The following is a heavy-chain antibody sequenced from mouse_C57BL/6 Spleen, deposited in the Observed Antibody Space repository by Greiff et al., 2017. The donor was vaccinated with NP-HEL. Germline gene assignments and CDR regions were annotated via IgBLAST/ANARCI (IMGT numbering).Heavy chain of an antibody. CDR1: GFSLTSYG. Sequence: VKLMESGPGLVQPSQSLSITCTVSGFSLTSYGVHWVRQSPGKGLEWLGVIWRGGSTDYNAAFMSRLSITKDNSKSQVFFKMNSLQADDTAIYYCAKNGGTTVVEDYYAMDYWGQGTSVTVSS. CDR3: AKNGGTTVVEDYYAMDY. J-gene: IGHJ4*01. CDR2: IWRGGST. V-gene: IGHV2-5*01. D-gene: IGHD1-1*01.